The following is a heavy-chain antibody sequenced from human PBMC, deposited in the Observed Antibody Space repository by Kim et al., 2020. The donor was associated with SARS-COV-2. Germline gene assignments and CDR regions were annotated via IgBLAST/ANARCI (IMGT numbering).Heavy chain of an antibody. V-gene: IGHV3-30*18. D-gene: IGHD5-12*01. CDR2: ISFDGSNT. CDR1: GFTFSSYG. CDR3: AKDRRYSGYDLGSLYYGMDV. Sequence: GGSLRLSCAASGFTFSSYGMHWVRQAPGKGLEWVAVISFDGSNTYYADSVKGRFTISRDNSKNTLYLQMNSLRAEDTAVYYCAKDRRYSGYDLGSLYYGMDVWGQGTTVTVSS. J-gene: IGHJ6*02.